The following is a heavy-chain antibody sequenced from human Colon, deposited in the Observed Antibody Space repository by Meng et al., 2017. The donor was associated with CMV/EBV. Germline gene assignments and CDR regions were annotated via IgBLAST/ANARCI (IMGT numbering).Heavy chain of an antibody. Sequence: GGSLRLSCAASGFTFDDHAMHWVRQVPGKGPEWVAGITWNSETIAYGDSVKGRFTVSRDNAKTALYLQMNSLRAEDTAVYYCAKVLSSFWTGGELDSWGQGTLVTVSS. J-gene: IGHJ4*02. CDR1: GFTFDDHA. CDR2: ITWNSETI. CDR3: AKVLSSFWTGGELDS. V-gene: IGHV3-9*01. D-gene: IGHD3/OR15-3a*01.